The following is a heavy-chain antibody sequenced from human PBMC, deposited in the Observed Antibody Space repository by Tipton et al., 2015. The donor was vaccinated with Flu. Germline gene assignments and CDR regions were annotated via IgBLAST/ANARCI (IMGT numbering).Heavy chain of an antibody. V-gene: IGHV4-34*01. CDR3: MRGIQLWFPRNIGPNYYYYGLDV. CDR1: GGTFSAYY. Sequence: TLSLTCAVHGGTFSAYYWSWVRQPPGKGLEWIGEVNHSGSTNYNPTLKSRVTISVDTSKNQFHLKLSSVTAADTAVYYCMRGIQLWFPRNIGPNYYYYGLDVWGQGTTVTVSS. D-gene: IGHD5-18*01. CDR2: VNHSGST. J-gene: IGHJ6*02.